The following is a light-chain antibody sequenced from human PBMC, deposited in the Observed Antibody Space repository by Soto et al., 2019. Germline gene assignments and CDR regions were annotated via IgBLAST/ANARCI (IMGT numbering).Light chain of an antibody. CDR2: AAS. Sequence: DIQLTQSPSFLSASVGDRVTITCRASQGINRFLAWYQQKPGKAPKLLIYAASTLQSGVPSRFSGGGIGTEFSLSISSLQPDDFATYYCQQYSTYPYIFGQGTKVDIK. J-gene: IGKJ2*01. CDR3: QQYSTYPYI. V-gene: IGKV1-9*01. CDR1: QGINRF.